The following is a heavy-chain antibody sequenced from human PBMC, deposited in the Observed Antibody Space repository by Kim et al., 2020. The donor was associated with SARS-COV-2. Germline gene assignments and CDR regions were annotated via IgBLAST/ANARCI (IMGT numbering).Heavy chain of an antibody. Sequence: GGSLRLSCAASGFTVSSNYMSWVRQAPGKGLEWVSVIYSGGSTYYADSVKGRFTISRDNSKNTLYLQMNSLRAEDTAVYYCARPRRIAAAGHGAYYYGMDVWGQGTTVTVSS. V-gene: IGHV3-53*01. CDR2: IYSGGST. D-gene: IGHD6-13*01. J-gene: IGHJ6*02. CDR1: GFTVSSNY. CDR3: ARPRRIAAAGHGAYYYGMDV.